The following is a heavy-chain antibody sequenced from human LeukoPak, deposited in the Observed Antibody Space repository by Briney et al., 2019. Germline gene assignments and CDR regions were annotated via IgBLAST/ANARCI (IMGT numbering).Heavy chain of an antibody. D-gene: IGHD2-21*01. Sequence: GGSLRLSCATSGFTFSSYEMNWVRQAPGKGLEWVSYITSSGSTVYYADSVKGRFTISRDNAKNSLFLQMNSLRAEDTAVYYCARDRGRGEDYWGQGTLVTVSS. J-gene: IGHJ4*02. CDR2: ITSSGSTV. CDR1: GFTFSSYE. V-gene: IGHV3-48*03. CDR3: ARDRGRGEDY.